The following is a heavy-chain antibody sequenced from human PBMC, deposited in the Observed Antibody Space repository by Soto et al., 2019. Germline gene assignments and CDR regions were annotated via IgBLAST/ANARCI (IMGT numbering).Heavy chain of an antibody. CDR1: GITFNKSW. D-gene: IGHD3-10*01. CDR3: ARDRATYPSYNHYMDV. CDR2: INSDGSNT. Sequence: GGSLRLSCAASGITFNKSWMHWVRQAPGKGLVWVSRINSDGSNTHYADSVKGRFTISRDNAKNTLYLQVNSLRAEDTAVYYCARDRATYPSYNHYMDVWGKGTTVTVSS. V-gene: IGHV3-74*01. J-gene: IGHJ6*03.